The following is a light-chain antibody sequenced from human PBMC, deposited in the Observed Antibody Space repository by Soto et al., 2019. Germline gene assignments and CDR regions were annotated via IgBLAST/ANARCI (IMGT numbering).Light chain of an antibody. V-gene: IGLV2-11*01. CDR2: DVN. J-gene: IGLJ3*02. CDR1: SGDIGAYNY. CDR3: CSYAHTSRV. Sequence: QSVLTQPRSVSGSPGQSVTFSCTGTSGDIGAYNYVSWYQFHPGKAPKMIIYDVNKRPSGVPDRFSGSKSGNTASLTVSWVEDEDEDYYYCCSYAHTSRVFGGGTKVTVL.